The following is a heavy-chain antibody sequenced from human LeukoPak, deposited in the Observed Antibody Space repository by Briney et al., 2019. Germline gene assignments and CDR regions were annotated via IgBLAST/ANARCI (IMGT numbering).Heavy chain of an antibody. Sequence: GGSLRLSCTASGFTFSSYSMNWLRQAPGKGLEWLAHIKPDESRIFYADSVKGRFALSRDNAKNSVHLQMNSLRAEDTAVYFCARLILWETSNAFDIWGQGTMVTVSS. CDR3: ARLILWETSNAFDI. J-gene: IGHJ3*02. CDR1: GFTFSSYS. CDR2: IKPDESRI. D-gene: IGHD1-26*01. V-gene: IGHV3-7*03.